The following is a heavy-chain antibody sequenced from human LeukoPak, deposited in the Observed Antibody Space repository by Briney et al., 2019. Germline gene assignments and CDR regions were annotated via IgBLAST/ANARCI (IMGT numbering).Heavy chain of an antibody. Sequence: PGASLKISCKGSEYSFATYWIGWVRQMPGQGLEWMGIIFPGDSDTRYSPSFQGQVTISADKSISTAYLQWSSLKASDTAIYYCASEYCSGGNCYFDYWGQGTLVTVSS. CDR1: EYSFATYW. D-gene: IGHD2-15*01. CDR3: ASEYCSGGNCYFDY. J-gene: IGHJ4*02. V-gene: IGHV5-51*01. CDR2: IFPGDSDT.